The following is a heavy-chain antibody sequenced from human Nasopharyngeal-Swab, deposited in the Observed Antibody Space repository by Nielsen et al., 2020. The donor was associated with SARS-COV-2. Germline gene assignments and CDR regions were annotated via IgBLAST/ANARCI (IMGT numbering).Heavy chain of an antibody. CDR3: AKDSGAGFCNDGSCFPTNH. V-gene: IGHV3-23*01. CDR1: GFTFSGYA. D-gene: IGHD2-15*01. CDR2: ISGTGDDT. J-gene: IGHJ5*02. Sequence: GESLKISCAASGFTFSGYAMNWVRQAPGKGLEWVSGISGTGDDTYYADSVKGRFTISRDRFKNTLYLQMNSLRAEDTAVYYCAKDSGAGFCNDGSCFPTNHWGQGTRVTVSS.